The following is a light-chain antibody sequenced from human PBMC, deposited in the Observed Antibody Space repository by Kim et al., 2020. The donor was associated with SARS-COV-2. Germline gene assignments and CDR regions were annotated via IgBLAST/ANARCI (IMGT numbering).Light chain of an antibody. CDR1: RGITNS. CDR3: QKYNSVPFT. Sequence: GDRVTITCRASRGITNSLAWYQQKPGEVPKLLIYAASTLQPGVPSRFSGSGSGTDFTLTISSLQPEDVATYYCQKYNSVPFTFGPGTKVDIK. J-gene: IGKJ3*01. CDR2: AAS. V-gene: IGKV1-27*01.